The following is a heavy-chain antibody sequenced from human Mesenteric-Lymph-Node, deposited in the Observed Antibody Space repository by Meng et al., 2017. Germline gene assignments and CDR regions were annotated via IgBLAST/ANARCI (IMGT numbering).Heavy chain of an antibody. CDR2: ITAGGGGT. D-gene: IGHD4-17*01. CDR3: AIASGDYKWTFES. V-gene: IGHV3-23*01. Sequence: GESLKISCAASGFTFSSYAMSWVRQAPGKGLEWVSAITAGGGGTYYADSVKGRFTISRDNSKNTLHLQMDSLRAEDTAIYYCAIASGDYKWTFESWGQGTLVTVSS. J-gene: IGHJ4*02. CDR1: GFTFSSYA.